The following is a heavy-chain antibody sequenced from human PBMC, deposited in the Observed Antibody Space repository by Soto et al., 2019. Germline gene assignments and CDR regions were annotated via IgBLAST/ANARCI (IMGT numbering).Heavy chain of an antibody. CDR3: ARDGDYYDSSGYYPH. Sequence: GASVKVSCKASGYTFTSYGISWVRQAPGQGLEWMGWISAYNGNTNYAQKLQGRVTMTTDTSTSTAYMELRSLRSDDTAVYYCARDGDYYDSSGYYPHWGQGTLVTVSS. CDR2: ISAYNGNT. CDR1: GYTFTSYG. V-gene: IGHV1-18*01. J-gene: IGHJ4*02. D-gene: IGHD3-22*01.